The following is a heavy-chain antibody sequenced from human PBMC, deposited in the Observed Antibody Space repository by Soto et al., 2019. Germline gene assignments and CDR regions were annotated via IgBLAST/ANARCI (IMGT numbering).Heavy chain of an antibody. D-gene: IGHD6-19*01. CDR2: TYSRAKWST. Sequence: QVQLQQSGPGLVKPSQTLSLISAISGDSVSSDTATWSGIRQSPSRGLEWLGRTYSRAKWSTDYAIPVTSRIAITPDTSKNLLSLQLNAVTPEDTAVYFCARDSSGWPWYFDLWGRGTLVTASS. CDR3: ARDSSGWPWYFDL. J-gene: IGHJ2*01. V-gene: IGHV6-1*01. CDR1: GDSVSSDTAT.